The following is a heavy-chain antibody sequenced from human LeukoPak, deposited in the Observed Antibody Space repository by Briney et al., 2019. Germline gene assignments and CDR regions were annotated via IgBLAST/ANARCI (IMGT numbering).Heavy chain of an antibody. CDR2: ISAYNGNT. CDR1: GDTFTSYF. J-gene: IGHJ3*02. D-gene: IGHD1-1*01. V-gene: IGHV1-18*04. Sequence: GASVKISCKATGDTFTSYFMHWVRQAPGQGLEWMGWISAYNGNTNYAQKLQGRVTMTTDTSTSTAYMELRSLRSDDTAVYYCASPPGNGGAFDIWGQGTMVTVSS. CDR3: ASPPGNGGAFDI.